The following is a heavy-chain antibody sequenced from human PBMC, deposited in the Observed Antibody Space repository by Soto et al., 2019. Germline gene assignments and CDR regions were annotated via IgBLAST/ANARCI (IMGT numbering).Heavy chain of an antibody. V-gene: IGHV4-59*02. CDR1: GASVSHGY. J-gene: IGHJ5*02. CDR2: MYFGGSF. CDR3: ARSYYDSTGFAVDP. D-gene: IGHD3-22*01. Sequence: QMQLQASGPGLVKPSETLSLTCNVSGASVSHGYWSWIRQPPGKGLEWIGFMYFGGSFNYNPSLTSRATIPVETSKNQFSMKWTSVTASDTAVYYCARSYYDSTGFAVDPWGQGTLVTVSS.